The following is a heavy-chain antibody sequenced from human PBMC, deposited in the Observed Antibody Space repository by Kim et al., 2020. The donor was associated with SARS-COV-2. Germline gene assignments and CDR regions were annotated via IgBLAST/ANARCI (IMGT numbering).Heavy chain of an antibody. CDR1: GFSFGNFW. V-gene: IGHV3-7*01. CDR2: IKTDGSET. Sequence: GGSLRLSCVVSGFSFGNFWMSWVRQAPGRGLEWVANIKTDGSETYYVDSVEGRFTISRDDAKSTLYLEMNSLRPDDTGVYYCAPGPWGQGTLVIVSS. CDR3: APGP. J-gene: IGHJ5*02.